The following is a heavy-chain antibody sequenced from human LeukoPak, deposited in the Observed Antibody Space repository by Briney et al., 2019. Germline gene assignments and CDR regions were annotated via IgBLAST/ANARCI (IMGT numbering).Heavy chain of an antibody. V-gene: IGHV3-23*01. CDR1: GFTFSSYA. Sequence: PGGSLRLSCAASGFTFSSYAMNWVRQAPGKGLEWVSSIKNSGDTTYYADSVKGRFTISRDISKNTLYLQMNSLRAEDTAIYYRAKVLGNSFDYWGQGTLVTVSS. CDR3: AKVLGNSFDY. CDR2: IKNSGDTT. J-gene: IGHJ4*02. D-gene: IGHD2-15*01.